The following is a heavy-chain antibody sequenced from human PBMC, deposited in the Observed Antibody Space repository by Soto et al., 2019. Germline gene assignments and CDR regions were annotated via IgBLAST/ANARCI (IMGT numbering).Heavy chain of an antibody. CDR1: GGSFSGYY. V-gene: IGHV4-34*01. CDR2: INHSGST. Sequence: LSLTCAVYGGSFSGYYWSWIRQPPGKGLEWIGEINHSGSTNYNPSLKSRVTISVDTSKNQFSLKLSSVTAADTAVYYCARDRYNWNYWGQGTLVTVSS. CDR3: ARDRYNWNY. D-gene: IGHD1-20*01. J-gene: IGHJ4*02.